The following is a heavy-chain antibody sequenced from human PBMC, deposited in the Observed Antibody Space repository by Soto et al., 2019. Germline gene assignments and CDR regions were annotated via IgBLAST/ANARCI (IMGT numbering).Heavy chain of an antibody. V-gene: IGHV1-69*08. CDR1: GGTFSSYT. J-gene: IGHJ6*02. CDR3: ARDRYCSGGSCYSNYYYGMDV. CDR2: IIPILGIA. Sequence: QVQLVQSGAEVKKPGSSVKVSCKASGGTFSSYTISWVRQAPGQGLEWMGRIIPILGIANYAEKCQGRVTITADKSTSTAYMELSSLRSEDTAVYYCARDRYCSGGSCYSNYYYGMDVWGQGTTVTVSS. D-gene: IGHD2-15*01.